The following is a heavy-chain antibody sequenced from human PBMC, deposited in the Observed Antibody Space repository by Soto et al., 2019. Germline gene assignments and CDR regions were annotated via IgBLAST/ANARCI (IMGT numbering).Heavy chain of an antibody. V-gene: IGHV3-74*01. Sequence: EVQLVESGGGLVQPGGSLRLSCAASGFTFSTYWMHWVRQAPGKGLVWVSRIIGDGSTTNYADSVKGRFTISRDNVKNMLYRQVSGLRAEDTAVYSCARGGLRSYWFDPWGQGTLVTVSS. J-gene: IGHJ5*02. CDR1: GFTFSTYW. CDR2: IIGDGSTT. CDR3: ARGGLRSYWFDP. D-gene: IGHD3-10*01.